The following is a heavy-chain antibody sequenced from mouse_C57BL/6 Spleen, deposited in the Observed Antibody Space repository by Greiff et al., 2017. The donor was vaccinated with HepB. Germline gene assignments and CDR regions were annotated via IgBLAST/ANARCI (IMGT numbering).Heavy chain of an antibody. CDR2: INPNNGGT. D-gene: IGHD1-1*01. Sequence: EVQLQQSGPELVKPGASVKISCKASGYTFTDYYMNWVKQSHGKSLEWIGDINPNNGGTSYNQKFKGKATLTVDKPSSTAYMELRSLTSEDSAVYYCASSDYYGSSYCDYWGQGTTLSVSS. J-gene: IGHJ2*01. CDR3: ASSDYYGSSYCDY. CDR1: GYTFTDYY. V-gene: IGHV1-26*01.